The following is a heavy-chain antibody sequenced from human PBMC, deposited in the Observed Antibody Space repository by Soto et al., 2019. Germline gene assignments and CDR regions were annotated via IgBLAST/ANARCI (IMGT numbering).Heavy chain of an antibody. CDR1: GFTFSSYA. CDR3: VTGGYCSGGSCYLTFYYYYGMDV. D-gene: IGHD2-15*01. CDR2: ISSNGGST. J-gene: IGHJ6*02. Sequence: PVGSLRLCYSASGFTFSSYAMHWVRQAPGKGLEYVSAISSNGGSTYYADSVKGRFTISRDNSKNTLYLQMSSLRAEDTAVYYCVTGGYCSGGSCYLTFYYYYGMDVWGQGTTVTVS. V-gene: IGHV3-64D*08.